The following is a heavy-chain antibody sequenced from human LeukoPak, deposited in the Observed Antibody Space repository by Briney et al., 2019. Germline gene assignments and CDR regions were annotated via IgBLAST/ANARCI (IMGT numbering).Heavy chain of an antibody. D-gene: IGHD2-2*01. Sequence: PSETLSLTCTVSGGSISSGDYYWSWIRQPPGKGLEWIGYIYYSGSTYYNSSLKSRVTISVDTSKNQFSLKLSSVTAADTAVYYCARAAGRVPAAYLYWGQGTLVTVSS. J-gene: IGHJ4*02. CDR1: GGSISSGDYY. CDR2: IYYSGST. CDR3: ARAAGRVPAAYLY. V-gene: IGHV4-30-4*08.